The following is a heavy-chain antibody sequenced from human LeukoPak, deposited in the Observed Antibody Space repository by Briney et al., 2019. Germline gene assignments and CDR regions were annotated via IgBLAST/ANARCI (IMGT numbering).Heavy chain of an antibody. CDR3: ARDLGGVGGSGSYADY. CDR2: ISPTSTYT. Sequence: GGSLRLSCAASGFAFSDYYMSWIRQAPGKGLEWVSYISPTSTYTNYADSVKGRFTISRDNAKNSVSLQMDSLRAEDTAVYYCARDLGGVGGSGSYADYWGQGTLATVSS. V-gene: IGHV3-11*06. CDR1: GFAFSDYY. J-gene: IGHJ4*02. D-gene: IGHD3-10*01.